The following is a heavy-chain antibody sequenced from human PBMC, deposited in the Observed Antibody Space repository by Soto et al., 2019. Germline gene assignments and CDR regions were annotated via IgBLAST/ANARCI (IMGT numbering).Heavy chain of an antibody. J-gene: IGHJ4*02. V-gene: IGHV3-23*01. CDR3: AMSLGPSRHFFDH. CDR1: GFTFDDYD. Sequence: EVQLLDSGGDLVQPGGFLRLSCAASGFTFDDYDMSWVRQAPGKGLEWVSTLSDTTYYADSVRGRFTISRDTSGSTLYLQMNSLGVDDTAVYYCAMSLGPSRHFFDHWGQGTLVTVSS. D-gene: IGHD3-16*01. CDR2: LSDTT.